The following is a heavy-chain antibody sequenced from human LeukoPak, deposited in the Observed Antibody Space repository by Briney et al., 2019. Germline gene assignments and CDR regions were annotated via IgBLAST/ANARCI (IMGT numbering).Heavy chain of an antibody. J-gene: IGHJ4*02. Sequence: PGGSLRLSCATSGFTFTSYAMSWVRQAPGKGLEWVSAISGSGGNTYYADSVKGRFTISRDNSKNTLYLQMNSLRAEDTAVYYCAKNPSIYCTNDVCYVDYWGQGTLVTVSS. CDR3: AKNPSIYCTNDVCYVDY. CDR2: ISGSGGNT. V-gene: IGHV3-23*01. D-gene: IGHD2-8*01. CDR1: GFTFTSYA.